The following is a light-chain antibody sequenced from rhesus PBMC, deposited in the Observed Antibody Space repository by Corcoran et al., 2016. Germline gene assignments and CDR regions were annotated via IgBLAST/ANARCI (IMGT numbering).Light chain of an antibody. CDR3: LQYNSDPRT. CDR1: RGISNY. CDR2: DAS. Sequence: DIQMTQSPSSLSASVGERVTITCRTRRGISNYLSWYQQQPGKAPKLLIYDASTLQSGVPSRVSCSGSGTEFTLTSSSLQPEDFATYDCLQYNSDPRTFGQGTKVEIK. V-gene: IGKV1-43*02. J-gene: IGKJ1*01.